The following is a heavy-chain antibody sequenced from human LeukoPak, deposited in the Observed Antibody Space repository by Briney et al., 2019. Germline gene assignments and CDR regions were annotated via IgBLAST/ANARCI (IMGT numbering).Heavy chain of an antibody. CDR2: IYPGDSDT. D-gene: IGHD5-24*01. V-gene: IGHV5-51*01. Sequence: GESLKISCKGSGYSFTSYWIGWVRQMPGKGLEWMGIIYPGDSDTRYSPSFQGQVTISADKSISTAYLQWSSLKASDTAMYYCAREDGYYPMISAFDIWGQGTMVTVSS. CDR3: AREDGYYPMISAFDI. CDR1: GYSFTSYW. J-gene: IGHJ3*02.